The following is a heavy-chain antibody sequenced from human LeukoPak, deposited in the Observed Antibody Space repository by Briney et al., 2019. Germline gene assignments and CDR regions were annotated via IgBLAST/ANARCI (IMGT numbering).Heavy chain of an antibody. D-gene: IGHD2-2*01. CDR1: GYTFTSYG. CDR2: ISAYNGNT. CDR3: ARELRDIVVVPLVYYYGMDV. Sequence: ASVKVSRKASGYTFTSYGISWVRQAPGQGLGWMGWISAYNGNTNYAQKLQGRVTMTTDTSTSTAYMELRSLRFDDTAVYYCARELRDIVVVPLVYYYGMDVWGQGTTVTVSS. J-gene: IGHJ6*02. V-gene: IGHV1-18*01.